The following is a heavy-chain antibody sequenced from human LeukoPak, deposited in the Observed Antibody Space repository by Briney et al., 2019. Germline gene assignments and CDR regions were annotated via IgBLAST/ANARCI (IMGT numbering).Heavy chain of an antibody. CDR2: IYPGDSDT. Sequence: GESLKISCKGSEYSFSSNWIGWVRQMPGKGLEWMGIIYPGDSDTRYSPSFQGQVTISADKSISTAYLQWNSLKASDTAMYYCARFVGACSGGSCYSDYWGQGTLVTVSS. V-gene: IGHV5-51*01. D-gene: IGHD2-15*01. J-gene: IGHJ4*02. CDR3: ARFVGACSGGSCYSDY. CDR1: EYSFSSNW.